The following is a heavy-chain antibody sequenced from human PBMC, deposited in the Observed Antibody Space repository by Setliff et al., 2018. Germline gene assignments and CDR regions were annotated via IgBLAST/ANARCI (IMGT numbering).Heavy chain of an antibody. Sequence: GGSLRLSCAASGVTVSDAWMGWVRQTPGKGLDWVGRIKSKTDGGTTDYAAPVKGRFTISRDDSKNTLYLQMNSLKTEGTAVYYCVKLVPQAISSDPWGQGTLVTVSS. J-gene: IGHJ5*02. D-gene: IGHD3-10*01. CDR2: IKSKTDGGTT. CDR1: GVTVSDAW. CDR3: VKLVPQAISSDP. V-gene: IGHV3-15*01.